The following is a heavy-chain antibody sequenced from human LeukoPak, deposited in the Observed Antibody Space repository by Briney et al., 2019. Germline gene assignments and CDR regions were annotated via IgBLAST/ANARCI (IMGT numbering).Heavy chain of an antibody. D-gene: IGHD2-15*01. CDR1: GFTLSSYN. V-gene: IGHV3-23*01. Sequence: PGGSLRLSCAASGFTLSSYNMNWVRQAPGKGLEWLSDISGSGGSTYYADSVKGRFTISRDNSKNTLYLQMNSLRAEDTAVYYCAKDQRGSGYCSGGSCIGFDYWGQGTLVTASS. J-gene: IGHJ4*02. CDR2: ISGSGGST. CDR3: AKDQRGSGYCSGGSCIGFDY.